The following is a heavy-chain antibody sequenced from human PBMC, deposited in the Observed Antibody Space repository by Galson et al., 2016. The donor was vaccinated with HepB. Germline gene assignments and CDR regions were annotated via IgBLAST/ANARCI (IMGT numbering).Heavy chain of an antibody. CDR3: AKVGFSDLDY. D-gene: IGHD1-26*01. CDR2: IYSGGGT. J-gene: IGHJ4*02. CDR1: GFTVGNNY. Sequence: SLRLSCAASGFTVGNNYMAWVRQAPGKGLEWVSFIYSGGGTDYRNSVKGRFTISRDSSKNTVYLQMDSLRADDTAIYYCAKVGFSDLDYWGQGTLVTVSS. V-gene: IGHV3-66*01.